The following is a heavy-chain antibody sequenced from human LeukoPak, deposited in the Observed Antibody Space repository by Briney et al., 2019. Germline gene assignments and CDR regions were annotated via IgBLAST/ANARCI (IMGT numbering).Heavy chain of an antibody. Sequence: GGSLRLSCAASGFTFSESWMTWVRQVPGQGLEWVSVIYSGGSTYYADSVKGRFTISRDNSKNTLYLQMNSLRAEDTAVYYCARDRGGAVAVYYFDYWGQGTLVTVSS. CDR1: GFTFSESW. D-gene: IGHD6-19*01. CDR2: IYSGGST. CDR3: ARDRGGAVAVYYFDY. V-gene: IGHV3-66*01. J-gene: IGHJ4*02.